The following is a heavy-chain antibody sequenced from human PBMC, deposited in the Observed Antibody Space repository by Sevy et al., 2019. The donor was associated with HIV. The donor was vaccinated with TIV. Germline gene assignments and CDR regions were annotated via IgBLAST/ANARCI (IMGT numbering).Heavy chain of an antibody. J-gene: IGHJ4*02. Sequence: SETLSLNCAVSGYSISSGYYWGWIRQPPGKGLEWIGNIYHSGNIAYNPSLKTRVTISVDTSKNQYSLKLSSVTAADTAVYYCARVLYDSGSYYPMYLDYWGQRTLVTDSS. CDR3: ARVLYDSGSYYPMYLDY. CDR2: IYHSGNI. CDR1: GYSISSGYY. V-gene: IGHV4-38-2*01. D-gene: IGHD3-10*01.